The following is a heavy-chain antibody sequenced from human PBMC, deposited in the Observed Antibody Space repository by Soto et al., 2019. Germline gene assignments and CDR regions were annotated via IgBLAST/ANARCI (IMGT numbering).Heavy chain of an antibody. CDR2: IRSKANSYAT. J-gene: IGHJ6*03. Sequence: EVQLVESGGGLVQPGGSLKLSCAASGFTFSGSAMHWVRQASGKGLEWVGRIRSKANSYATAYAASVKGRFTISRDDSKNTAYLKMNSLKTEDTAVYYCTRHFGSGHRRYYYYYMDVWGKGTTVTVSS. V-gene: IGHV3-73*01. D-gene: IGHD3-10*01. CDR1: GFTFSGSA. CDR3: TRHFGSGHRRYYYYYMDV.